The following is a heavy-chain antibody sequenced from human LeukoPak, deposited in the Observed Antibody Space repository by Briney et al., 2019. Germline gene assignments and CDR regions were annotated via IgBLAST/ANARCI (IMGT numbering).Heavy chain of an antibody. D-gene: IGHD3-9*01. CDR3: ARGGLRYFDWLRFDY. Sequence: GGSLTLSCLASGFTLSSKYMSWVRQAPGKGLDWVSVIYSGGSTYYADSVKGRFTISRDNSKNTLYLQMNSLRAEDTAVYYCARGGLRYFDWLRFDYWRQGTLVTVSS. V-gene: IGHV3-53*01. CDR1: GFTLSSKY. CDR2: IYSGGST. J-gene: IGHJ4*02.